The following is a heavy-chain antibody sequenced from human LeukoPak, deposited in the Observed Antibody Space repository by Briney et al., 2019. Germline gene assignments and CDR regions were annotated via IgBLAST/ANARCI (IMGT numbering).Heavy chain of an antibody. V-gene: IGHV4-38-2*01. CDR3: ARHYFRAAAGTYYFDY. J-gene: IGHJ4*02. Sequence: RSSETLSLSCAVSGYSISSGYYWGWIRQPPGKGLEWIGSIYHSGSTYYKSSLKRRVTISVDTSKNQFSLKLSSVTAADTAVYYCARHYFRAAAGTYYFDYWGQGTLVTVSS. D-gene: IGHD6-13*01. CDR2: IYHSGST. CDR1: GYSISSGYY.